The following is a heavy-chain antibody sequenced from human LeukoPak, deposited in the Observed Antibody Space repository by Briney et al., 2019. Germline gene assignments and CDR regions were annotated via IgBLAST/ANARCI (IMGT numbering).Heavy chain of an antibody. CDR2: IYHSGST. D-gene: IGHD6-13*01. J-gene: IGHJ4*02. CDR1: GYSISSGYY. Sequence: NPSETLSLTCTVSGYSISSGYYWGWIRQPPGKGLEWIGSIYHSGSTYYNPSLKSRVTISVDTSKNQFSLKLSSVTAADTAVYYCARHEPLSSSWDYWGQGTLVTVSS. V-gene: IGHV4-38-2*02. CDR3: ARHEPLSSSWDY.